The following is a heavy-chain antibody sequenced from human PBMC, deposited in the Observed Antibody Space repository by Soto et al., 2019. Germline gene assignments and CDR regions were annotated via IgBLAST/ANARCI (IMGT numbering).Heavy chain of an antibody. V-gene: IGHV4-39*01. J-gene: IGHJ4*02. Sequence: ETLSLTCTVSGGSISSSSYYWGWIRQPPGKGLEWIGSIYYSGSTYYNPSLKSRVTISVDTSKNQFSLKLSSVTAADTAVYYCALGDYFDYWGQGTLVTVSS. CDR2: IYYSGST. D-gene: IGHD3-16*01. CDR3: ALGDYFDY. CDR1: GGSISSSSYY.